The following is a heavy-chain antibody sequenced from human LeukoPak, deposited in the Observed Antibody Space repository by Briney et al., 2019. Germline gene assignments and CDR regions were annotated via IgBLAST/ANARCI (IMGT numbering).Heavy chain of an antibody. CDR2: ISGSDGST. Sequence: PGGSLRLSRKASGFSFSLYAMSWVRQAPGKGLEWVSGISGSDGSTNYADSVKGRFTISRENSKNTLYLQMNSLRAEDTAVYYCAKDSAKKYDDYWGQGTLVTVSS. CDR1: GFSFSLYA. CDR3: AKDSAKKYDDY. D-gene: IGHD2/OR15-2a*01. J-gene: IGHJ4*02. V-gene: IGHV3-23*01.